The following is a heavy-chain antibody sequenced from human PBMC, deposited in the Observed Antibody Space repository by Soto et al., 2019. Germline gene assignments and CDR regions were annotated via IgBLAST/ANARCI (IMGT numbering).Heavy chain of an antibody. CDR1: GFTFNNNW. V-gene: IGHV3-74*01. CDR2: IDSYSTTT. Sequence: GGSLRLSCTASGFTFNNNWMHWVRQAPGKGLVWVARIDSYSTTTNYADSVKGRFTISRGNAKNTVFLHLNSLTDEDTAVYYCARGGAMGVDYWGQGTLVTVSS. D-gene: IGHD1-26*01. J-gene: IGHJ4*02. CDR3: ARGGAMGVDY.